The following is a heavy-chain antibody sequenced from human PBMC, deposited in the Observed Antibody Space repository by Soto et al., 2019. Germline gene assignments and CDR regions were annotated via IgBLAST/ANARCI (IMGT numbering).Heavy chain of an antibody. V-gene: IGHV1-18*01. CDR2: ISAYNGNT. J-gene: IGHJ1*01. D-gene: IGHD2-21*01. CDR1: GYTFTSYG. Sequence: GASVKVSCKASGYTFTSYGISWVRQAPGQGLEWMGWISAYNGNTNYAQKLQGRVTMTTDTSTSTAYMELRSLRSDDTAVYYCARGSLAYCGGDCYPEYFQHWGQGTLVTVSS. CDR3: ARGSLAYCGGDCYPEYFQH.